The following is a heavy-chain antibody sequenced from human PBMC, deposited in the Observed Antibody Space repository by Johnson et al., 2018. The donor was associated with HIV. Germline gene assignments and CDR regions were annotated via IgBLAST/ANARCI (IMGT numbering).Heavy chain of an antibody. CDR1: GFTVSSNY. Sequence: GLVQPGGSLRLSCSAYGFTVSSNYMSWVRQAPGKGLEWVSVIYSGGSTYYADSVKGRFTISRDNAKKSLFLQLSRLRAGDTAVYYCARSWAYYYALTDAFDIWGQGTMVTVSS. D-gene: IGHD3-10*01. CDR2: IYSGGST. CDR3: ARSWAYYYALTDAFDI. J-gene: IGHJ3*02. V-gene: IGHV3-66*01.